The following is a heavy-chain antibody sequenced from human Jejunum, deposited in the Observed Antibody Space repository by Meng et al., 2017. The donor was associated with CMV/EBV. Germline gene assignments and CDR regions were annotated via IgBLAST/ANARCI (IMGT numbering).Heavy chain of an antibody. J-gene: IGHJ4*02. CDR3: TTLYGDSIS. V-gene: IGHV4-4*02. CDR1: GGSIRNEQW. CDR2: IYHSGGT. D-gene: IGHD4-17*01. Sequence: VQVMEARAGLSKSSETLSLTLYVSGGSIRNEQWWSWVRQAPGKGLEWIWEIYHSGGTNYNPSVKSRVSMSVDKSQNHFSLRLSSVTAADTAVYYCTTLYGDSISWGQGTLVTVSS.